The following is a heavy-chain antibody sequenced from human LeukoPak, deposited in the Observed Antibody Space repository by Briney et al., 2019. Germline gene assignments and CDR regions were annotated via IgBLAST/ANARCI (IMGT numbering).Heavy chain of an antibody. D-gene: IGHD3-22*01. CDR1: GGSISSTGYY. Sequence: SETLSLTCAVSGGSISSTGYYWGWIRQPPGTGLEWIGEINHSGSTNYNPSLKSRVTISVDTSKNQFSLKLSSVTAADTAVYYCARGESYYYDSSGYYYWGQGTLVTVSS. CDR2: INHSGST. CDR3: ARGESYYYDSSGYYY. V-gene: IGHV4-39*07. J-gene: IGHJ4*02.